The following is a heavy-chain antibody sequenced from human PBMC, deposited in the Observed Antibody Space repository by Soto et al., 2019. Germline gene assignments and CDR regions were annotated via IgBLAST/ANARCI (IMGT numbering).Heavy chain of an antibody. CDR1: GGSISSYY. J-gene: IGHJ6*02. V-gene: IGHV4-59*01. Sequence: SETLSLTCAVSGGSISSYYWSWIRQPPGKGLEWIGYIYYTGSTNYNPSLKSRVTISVDTSKNHFSLKLSSVTAADTAVYYCARDGYTLTPNYYYGMDVWGQGTTVTVSS. D-gene: IGHD4-4*01. CDR2: IYYTGST. CDR3: ARDGYTLTPNYYYGMDV.